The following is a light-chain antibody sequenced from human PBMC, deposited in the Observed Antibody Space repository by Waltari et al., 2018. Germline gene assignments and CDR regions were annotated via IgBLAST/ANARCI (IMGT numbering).Light chain of an antibody. V-gene: IGLV4-69*01. Sequence: QLVLTQSPSASASLGASVKFTCTLSSGHINYVVTWHQQQTGKGPRYLMKIDTDGSHTKGDGFPDRFSGSSSGAERYLIISSLQSEDEADYYCQTWDTDTQVFGGGTRLTVL. CDR2: IDTDGSH. CDR3: QTWDTDTQV. CDR1: SGHINYV. J-gene: IGLJ3*02.